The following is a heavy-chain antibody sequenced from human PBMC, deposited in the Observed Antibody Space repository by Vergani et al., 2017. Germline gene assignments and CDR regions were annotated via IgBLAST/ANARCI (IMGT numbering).Heavy chain of an antibody. CDR1: GFTFSSYG. D-gene: IGHD3-3*01. V-gene: IGHV3-30*02. J-gene: IGHJ6*04. CDR3: AKDPNYDFWSGYV. CDR2: IRYDGSNK. Sequence: QVQLVESGGGVVQPGGSLRLSCAASGFTFSSYGMHWVRQAPGKGLEWVAFIRYDGSNKYYADSVKGRFTISRDNSKNTLYLQMNSLRAEDTAVYYCAKDPNYDFWSGYVWGKGTTVTVSS.